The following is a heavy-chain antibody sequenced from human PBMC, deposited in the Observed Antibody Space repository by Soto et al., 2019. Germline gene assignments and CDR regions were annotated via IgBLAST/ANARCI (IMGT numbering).Heavy chain of an antibody. V-gene: IGHV3-30*03. CDR2: ISYDGSNK. D-gene: IGHD3-10*01. Sequence: PGGSLRLSCAASGFTFSSHGMQWVRQAPGKGLEWVAVISYDGSNKYYADSVKGRFTISRDNSKNTLYLQMNSLRAEDTAVYYSYGSGEFGLMDVWGQGTTVTVSS. CDR3: YGSGEFGLMDV. CDR1: GFTFSSHG. J-gene: IGHJ6*02.